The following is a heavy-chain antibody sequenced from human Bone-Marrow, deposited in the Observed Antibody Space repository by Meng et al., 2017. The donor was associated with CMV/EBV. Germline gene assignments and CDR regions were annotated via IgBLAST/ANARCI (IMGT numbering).Heavy chain of an antibody. V-gene: IGHV3-7*01. Sequence: GESLKISCAASGFTFSSYWMSWVRQAPGKGLEWVANIKQDGSEKYYVDSVKGRFTISRDNAKNSLYLQMNSLRAEDTAVYYCAKDTNGNLDYWGQGTLVTVSS. CDR2: IKQDGSEK. CDR3: AKDTNGNLDY. J-gene: IGHJ4*02. CDR1: GFTFSSYW. D-gene: IGHD4-23*01.